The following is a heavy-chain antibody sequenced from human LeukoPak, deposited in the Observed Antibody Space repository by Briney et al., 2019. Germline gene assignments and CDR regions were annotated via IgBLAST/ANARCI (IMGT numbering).Heavy chain of an antibody. CDR3: ARESDGSRYYFDY. V-gene: IGHV3-7*01. D-gene: IGHD2-21*01. CDR1: GFTLSNFW. J-gene: IGHJ4*02. Sequence: GGSLRLSCAVSGFTLSNFWMAWVRQPPGKGLEWVANIKQDGSEKYYADSVKGRFTISRDNAKNSLDLHMSSLGAEDTAVYYCARESDGSRYYFDYWGQGILVTVSS. CDR2: IKQDGSEK.